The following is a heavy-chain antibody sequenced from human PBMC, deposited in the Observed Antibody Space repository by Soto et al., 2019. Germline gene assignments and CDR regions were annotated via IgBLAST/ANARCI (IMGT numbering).Heavy chain of an antibody. CDR1: GGTFTSYT. Sequence: QVQLVQSGAEVKKPGSSVKVSCKASGGTFTSYTINWVRQAPGQGLEWMGRIIPILDTANYAQKVQGRVTVTADKSTGTAFVELTSLRSEDTAVYYCARGGTDATRGEHWGQGTVVTVSS. J-gene: IGHJ4*02. CDR2: IIPILDTA. CDR3: ARGGTDATRGEH. D-gene: IGHD5-12*01. V-gene: IGHV1-69*08.